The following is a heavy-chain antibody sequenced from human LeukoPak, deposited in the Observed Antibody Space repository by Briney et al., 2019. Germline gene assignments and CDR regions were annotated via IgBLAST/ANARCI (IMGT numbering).Heavy chain of an antibody. CDR3: ARAVMVRGVKSVFGY. V-gene: IGHV1-2*02. D-gene: IGHD3-10*01. CDR2: INPNSGGT. Sequence: ASVKVSCKASGYTFTGYYMHWVRQAPGQGLEWMGWINPNSGGTNYAQKFQGRVTMTRDTSISTAYMELSRLRPDDTAVYYCARAVMVRGVKSVFGYWGQGTLVTVSS. J-gene: IGHJ4*02. CDR1: GYTFTGYY.